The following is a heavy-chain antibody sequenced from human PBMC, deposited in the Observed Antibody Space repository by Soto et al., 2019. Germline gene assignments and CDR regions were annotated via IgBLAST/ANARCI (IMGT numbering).Heavy chain of an antibody. CDR3: ARAAGRSKLLPYYFDP. CDR2: INPATGDT. D-gene: IGHD3-10*01. Sequence: QVHLVQSGAEVQKPGASVRISCQASGYAFTTSAIHWVRQAPGQSLEWMGWINPATGDTKYSQNVRGRVTFALDTSATTAYSDLRSLASHDTAVYYCARAAGRSKLLPYYFDPWGQGTLVTVSS. V-gene: IGHV1-3*01. CDR1: GYAFTTSA. J-gene: IGHJ5*02.